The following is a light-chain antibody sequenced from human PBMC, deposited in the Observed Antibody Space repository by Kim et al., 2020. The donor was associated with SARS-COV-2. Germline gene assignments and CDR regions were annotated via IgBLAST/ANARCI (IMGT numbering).Light chain of an antibody. V-gene: IGLV2-8*01. CDR1: SSDVGGYNY. CDR2: AVS. CDR3: SSFAGSNHVV. J-gene: IGLJ2*01. Sequence: GQSVAISCTGTSSDVGGYNYVSWYQQHPGKAPRLMIFAVSKRPSGVPDRFSGSKSGNTASLTVSGLQAEDEADYYCSSFAGSNHVVFGGGTQLTVL.